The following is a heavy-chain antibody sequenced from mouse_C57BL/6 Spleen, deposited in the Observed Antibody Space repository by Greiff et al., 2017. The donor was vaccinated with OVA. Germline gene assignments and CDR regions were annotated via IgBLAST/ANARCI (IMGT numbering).Heavy chain of an antibody. J-gene: IGHJ4*01. Sequence: VQRVESGPGLVQPSQSLSITCTVSGFSLTSYGVHWVRQSPGKGLEWLGVIWSGGSTDYNAAFISRLSISKDNTKSQVFFKMNSLQADDTAIYYCASFTHYAMDYWGQGTSVTVSS. CDR2: IWSGGST. CDR3: ASFTHYAMDY. V-gene: IGHV2-2*01. D-gene: IGHD1-1*01. CDR1: GFSLTSYG.